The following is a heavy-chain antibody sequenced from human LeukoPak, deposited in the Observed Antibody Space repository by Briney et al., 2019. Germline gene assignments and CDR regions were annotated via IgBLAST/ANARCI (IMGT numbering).Heavy chain of an antibody. D-gene: IGHD3-10*01. J-gene: IGHJ4*02. Sequence: GASVKVSCKASGYTFTNYGITWVRQAPGKGLEWMGWISAYNGNTNYAQKLQGRVTMTTDTSTSTAYMELKSLTSDDTAVYYCARDKNYYASGSYYVVDYWGQGTLVTVSS. CDR2: ISAYNGNT. CDR3: ARDKNYYASGSYYVVDY. CDR1: GYTFTNYG. V-gene: IGHV1-18*01.